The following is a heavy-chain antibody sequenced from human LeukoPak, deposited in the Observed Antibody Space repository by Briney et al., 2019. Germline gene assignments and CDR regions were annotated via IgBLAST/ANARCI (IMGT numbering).Heavy chain of an antibody. D-gene: IGHD6-19*01. CDR3: AKDPAGSSGWYSS. J-gene: IGHJ5*02. Sequence: GGSLRLSCAASGFTFSSYTIHWVRQAPGKGLEWVAVMSYDVINEYYADSVRGRFTISRDNSKNTLYLQMNSLRAEDTAVYYCAKDPAGSSGWYSSWGQGTLVTVSS. CDR2: MSYDVINE. V-gene: IGHV3-30-3*01. CDR1: GFTFSSYT.